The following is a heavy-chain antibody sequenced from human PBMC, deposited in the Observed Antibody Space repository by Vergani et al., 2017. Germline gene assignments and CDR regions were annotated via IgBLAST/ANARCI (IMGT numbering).Heavy chain of an antibody. CDR3: ATKSCGTPGCQIGYFRE. J-gene: IGHJ1*01. Sequence: QVHLVESGGGVVQPGRSLRLSCVVSGFTSSYYGMHWVRQAPGKGLEWVAVISYVGTQKYYADSVKGRLTISRDNSKSTLYLQMNSLRTEDTAVYYCATKSCGTPGCQIGYFREWVQGTLVTVSS. CDR1: GFTSSYYG. D-gene: IGHD1-26*01. CDR2: ISYVGTQK. V-gene: IGHV3-30*03.